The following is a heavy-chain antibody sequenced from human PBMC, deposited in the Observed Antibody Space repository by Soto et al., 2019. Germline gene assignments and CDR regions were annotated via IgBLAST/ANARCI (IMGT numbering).Heavy chain of an antibody. CDR3: ARAGGYCSSTSCYPDAPFRY. D-gene: IGHD2-2*01. Sequence: QVQLVESGGGVVQPGRSLRLSCAASGFTFSSDGMHWVRQAPGKGLEWVAVIWYDGSNKYYADSVKGRFTISRDNSKNTLYLQMNSLRAEDTAVYYCARAGGYCSSTSCYPDAPFRYWGQGTLVTVSS. J-gene: IGHJ4*02. V-gene: IGHV3-33*01. CDR1: GFTFSSDG. CDR2: IWYDGSNK.